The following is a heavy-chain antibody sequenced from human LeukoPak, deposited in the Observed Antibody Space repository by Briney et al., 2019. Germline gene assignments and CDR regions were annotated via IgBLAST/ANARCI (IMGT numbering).Heavy chain of an antibody. CDR2: INHSGST. D-gene: IGHD3-22*01. CDR1: DGSFSGYY. V-gene: IGHV4-34*01. J-gene: IGHJ3*02. CDR3: ARGLHYYDSRRDAFDI. Sequence: PSETLSLTCAVYDGSFSGYYWSWIRQPPGKGLEWIGEINHSGSTNYNPSLKSRVTISVDTSKNQFSLKLSSVTAADTAVYYCARGLHYYDSRRDAFDIWGQGTMVTVSS.